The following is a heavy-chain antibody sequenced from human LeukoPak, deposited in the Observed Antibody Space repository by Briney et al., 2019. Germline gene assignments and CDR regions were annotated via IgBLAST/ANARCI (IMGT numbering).Heavy chain of an antibody. CDR2: ISAYNGNI. D-gene: IGHD2-2*02. J-gene: IGHJ6*02. Sequence: ASVKVSCKASGYTFTSHAISWVRQAPGQGPEWMVWISAYNGNIDYAQKFQGRVTLTTDTSTSTAYMELRSLRSDDTAVYYCARYCSSTSCYTYYYYGIDVWGQGTTVTVSS. CDR3: ARYCSSTSCYTYYYYGIDV. CDR1: GYTFTSHA. V-gene: IGHV1-18*01.